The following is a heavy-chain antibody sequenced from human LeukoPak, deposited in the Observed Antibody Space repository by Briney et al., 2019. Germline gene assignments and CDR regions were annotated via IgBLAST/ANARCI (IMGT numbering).Heavy chain of an antibody. Sequence: PSQTLSLTCTVSGGSISSGDYYWRWIRQPPGKGLEWIGYIYYSGSTYYNPSLKSRVTLSVDTSKNQFSLKLSSVTAADTAVYYCATSTRVGPYYYYGMDVWGQGTTVTVSS. CDR3: ATSTRVGPYYYYGMDV. CDR2: IYYSGST. J-gene: IGHJ6*02. V-gene: IGHV4-30-4*01. CDR1: GGSISSGDYY. D-gene: IGHD1-26*01.